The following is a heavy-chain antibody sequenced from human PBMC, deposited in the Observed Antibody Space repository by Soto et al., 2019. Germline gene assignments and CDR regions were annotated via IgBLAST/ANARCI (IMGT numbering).Heavy chain of an antibody. V-gene: IGHV1-18*01. Sequence: ASVKVSCKASGYTFTSYGISWVRQAPGKGLEWMGWISAYNGNTNYAQKLQGRVTMTTDTSTSTAYIEPRSLRYDDKAVYYCVRERGRTYSSGWYLRWGQGSLVTVS. CDR3: VRERGRTYSSGWYLR. CDR2: ISAYNGNT. D-gene: IGHD6-19*01. CDR1: GYTFTSYG. J-gene: IGHJ1*01.